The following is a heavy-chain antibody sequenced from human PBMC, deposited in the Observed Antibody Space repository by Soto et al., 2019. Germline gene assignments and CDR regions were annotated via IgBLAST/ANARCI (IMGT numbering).Heavy chain of an antibody. J-gene: IGHJ3*02. CDR3: TTERGSYYAFDI. V-gene: IGHV3-15*01. Sequence: GGSLRLSCAASGFTFSNAWMSWVRQAPGKGRGWVGRIKSKTDGGTTDYAAPVKGRFTISRDDSKNTLYLQMNSLKTEDTAVYYCTTERGSYYAFDIWGQGTMVTVSS. D-gene: IGHD1-26*01. CDR1: GFTFSNAW. CDR2: IKSKTDGGTT.